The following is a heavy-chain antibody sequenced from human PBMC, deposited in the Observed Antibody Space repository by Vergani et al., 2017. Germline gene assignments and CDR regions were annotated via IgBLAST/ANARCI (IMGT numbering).Heavy chain of an antibody. D-gene: IGHD2-21*01. CDR1: GFTFSSYA. Sequence: VQLVESGGGVVQPGRSLRLSCAASGFTFSSYAMHWVRQAPGKGLEWVAVISYDGSNKYYADSVKGRFTISRDNSKNTLYLQMNSLRAEDTAVYYCAKYLAYCGGDCYSLDYWGQGTLVTVSS. J-gene: IGHJ4*02. V-gene: IGHV3-30-3*02. CDR2: ISYDGSNK. CDR3: AKYLAYCGGDCYSLDY.